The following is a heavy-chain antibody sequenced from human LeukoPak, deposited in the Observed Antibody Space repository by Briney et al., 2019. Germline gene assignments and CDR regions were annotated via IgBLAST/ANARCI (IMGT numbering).Heavy chain of an antibody. CDR2: ISWSSGSI. D-gene: IGHD1-20*01. V-gene: IGHV3-9*01. J-gene: IGHJ4*02. CDR3: AKDRGYNWSHFDY. CDR1: GFTFDDYA. Sequence: GGSLRLSCAASGFTFDDYAMHWVRQAPGKGLEWVSGISWSSGSIGYADSVKGRFTISRDNAKNSLYLQMNSLRAEDTALYYCAKDRGYNWSHFDYWGQGTLVTVSS.